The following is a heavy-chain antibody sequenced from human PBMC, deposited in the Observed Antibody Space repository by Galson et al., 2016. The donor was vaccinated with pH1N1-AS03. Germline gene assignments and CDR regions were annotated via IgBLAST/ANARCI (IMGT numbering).Heavy chain of an antibody. D-gene: IGHD1-1*01. Sequence: SLRLSCAVSGFTFSSYSMNWVRQAPGKGLEWVSSISSSSSYIYYADSVKGRFTVSRDNARNPLYLHISSLRAEDTAVYYCARPNDNYYYYSGMNVWGQGTTVTVSS. V-gene: IGHV3-21*01. CDR3: ARPNDNYYYYSGMNV. CDR1: GFTFSSYS. J-gene: IGHJ6*02. CDR2: ISSSSSYI.